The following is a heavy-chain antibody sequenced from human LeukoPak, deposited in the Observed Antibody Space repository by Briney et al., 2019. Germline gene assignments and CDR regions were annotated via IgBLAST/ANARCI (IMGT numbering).Heavy chain of an antibody. J-gene: IGHJ4*02. CDR2: ISAYSGNT. V-gene: IGHV1-18*01. Sequence: ASVKVSCKASGYTFTNYGIFWVRQAPGQGLEWMGWISAYSGNTNYAQKLQGRVTMTTETSTSTAYMELESLRSDDTAVYYCAISQGPHYDTSGYLGGDYWGQGTLVTVSS. CDR3: AISQGPHYDTSGYLGGDY. D-gene: IGHD3-22*01. CDR1: GYTFTNYG.